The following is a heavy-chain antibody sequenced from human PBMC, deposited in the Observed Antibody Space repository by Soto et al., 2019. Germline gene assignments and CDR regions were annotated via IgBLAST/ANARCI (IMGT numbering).Heavy chain of an antibody. D-gene: IGHD1-26*01. V-gene: IGHV3-74*01. CDR3: ARGYRGSYGRYFDY. CDR2: INSDVSST. CDR1: GFTFSSYW. Sequence: PGGSLRLSCAASGFTFSSYWIHWVRQAPGKGLVWVSRINSDVSSTTYADSVKGRFTISRDNAKNTLYLQMNSLRADDTAVYYCARGYRGSYGRYFDYWGQGPLVPVS. J-gene: IGHJ4*02.